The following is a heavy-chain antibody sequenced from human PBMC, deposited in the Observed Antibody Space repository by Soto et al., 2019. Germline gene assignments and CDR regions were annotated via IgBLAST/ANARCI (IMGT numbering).Heavy chain of an antibody. CDR1: GYSITNGYY. Sequence: LSLTCAVSGYSITNGYYWGWIRQPPGQGLEWIGTIYHSGSTYYNPSLKTRVTISVDTSKNQFSLKLSSVTAADTAVYYCARALYCSGGSCSPLRGMDVWGQGTTVTVSS. CDR2: IYHSGST. CDR3: ARALYCSGGSCSPLRGMDV. V-gene: IGHV4-38-2*01. D-gene: IGHD2-15*01. J-gene: IGHJ6*02.